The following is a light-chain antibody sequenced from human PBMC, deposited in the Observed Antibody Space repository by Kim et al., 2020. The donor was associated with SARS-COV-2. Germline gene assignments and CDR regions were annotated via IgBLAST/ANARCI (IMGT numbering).Light chain of an antibody. CDR2: GKN. CDR1: SLRNYY. V-gene: IGLV3-19*01. CDR3: NSRDTSGHLWV. J-gene: IGLJ3*02. Sequence: SSELTQDPGVSVALGQTVRITCQGNSLRNYYADWSQQKPGQAPVVVIYGKNNRPSGIPGRFSGSSSGDTASLTITGAQAEDEAVYYCNSRDTSGHLWVFGGGTQLTVL.